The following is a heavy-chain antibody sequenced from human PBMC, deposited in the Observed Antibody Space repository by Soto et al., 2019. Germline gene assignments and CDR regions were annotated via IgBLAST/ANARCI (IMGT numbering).Heavy chain of an antibody. V-gene: IGHV1-69*08. Sequence: QVQLVQSGAEVKKPGSSMKVSCKASGGAFSGYTFNWVRQAPGQGLEWMGRLIPAVGQANNAQKFQGRLTITADESASTVYLDLTSLTSEDTAVYFCAGGAVHTPTWMGAWGQGILVTVSS. CDR2: LIPAVGQA. J-gene: IGHJ5*02. D-gene: IGHD2-15*01. CDR1: GGAFSGYT. CDR3: AGGAVHTPTWMGA.